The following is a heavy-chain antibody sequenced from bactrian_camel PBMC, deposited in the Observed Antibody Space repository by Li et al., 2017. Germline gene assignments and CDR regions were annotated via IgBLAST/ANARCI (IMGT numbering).Heavy chain of an antibody. J-gene: IGHJ6*01. Sequence: HVQLVESGGGSMQAGETLRLSCTASGFTFGDSDMGWYRQAAGNECELVSTINSGVSYTYYADSVKGRFTISRDNAKNTLYLQMNSLKTEDTAVYYCAGGPPGYSDYGGSGFGYWGQGTQVTVS. CDR1: GFTFGDSD. CDR3: AGGPPGYSDYGGSGFGY. V-gene: IGHV3S55*01. D-gene: IGHD4*01. CDR2: INSGVSYT.